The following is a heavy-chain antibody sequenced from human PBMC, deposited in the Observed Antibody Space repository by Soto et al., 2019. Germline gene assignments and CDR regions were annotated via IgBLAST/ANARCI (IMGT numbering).Heavy chain of an antibody. D-gene: IGHD3-3*01. V-gene: IGHV4-31*03. J-gene: IGHJ4*02. CDR1: GGSISSGGYY. Sequence: SETLSLTCTVSGGSISSGGYYWSWIRQHPGKGLEWIGYIYYSGSTYYNPSLKSRVTISVDTSKNQLSLKLSSVTAADTAVYYCASSLRFLEWFFDYWGQGTLVTVSS. CDR2: IYYSGST. CDR3: ASSLRFLEWFFDY.